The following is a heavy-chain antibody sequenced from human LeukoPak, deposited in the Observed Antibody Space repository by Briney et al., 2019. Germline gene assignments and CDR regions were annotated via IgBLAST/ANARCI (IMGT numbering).Heavy chain of an antibody. Sequence: GGSLRLSCAASGFTFSNYWMTWVRQAPGKGLEWVANIEQDGSERYYVDSVKGRFTISRDNAKNSLYLQMNSLRAEDTAVYYCARVSTTVTTYFDYWGQGTLVTVSS. D-gene: IGHD4-17*01. CDR3: ARVSTTVTTYFDY. J-gene: IGHJ4*02. CDR1: GFTFSNYW. V-gene: IGHV3-7*02. CDR2: IEQDGSER.